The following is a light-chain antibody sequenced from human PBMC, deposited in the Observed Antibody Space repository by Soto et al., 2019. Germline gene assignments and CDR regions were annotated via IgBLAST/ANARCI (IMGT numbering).Light chain of an antibody. CDR2: GAS. Sequence: DIVFTQSPDTLSLSPGQRATLSCRASQSVRSDYFAWYQQKPGQAPRLLIYGASTRATGIPARFSGSGSGTEFTLTISSLQSEDFAVYYCQQYNNWPITFGQGTRLEIK. CDR3: QQYNNWPIT. V-gene: IGKV3D-15*01. CDR1: QSVRSD. J-gene: IGKJ5*01.